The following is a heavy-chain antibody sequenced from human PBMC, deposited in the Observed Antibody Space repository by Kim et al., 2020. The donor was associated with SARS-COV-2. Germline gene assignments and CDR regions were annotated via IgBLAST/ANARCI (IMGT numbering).Heavy chain of an antibody. CDR1: GFTFGDYA. Sequence: GGSLRLSCTASGFTFGDYAMSWVRQAPGKGLEWVGFIRSKAYGGTTEYAASVKGRFTISRDDSKSIAYLQMNSLKTEDTVVYYCTRDLYPTPYYYDSGSPSGYFDYWGQGTLVTVSS. D-gene: IGHD3-10*01. CDR2: IRSKAYGGTT. V-gene: IGHV3-49*04. J-gene: IGHJ4*02. CDR3: TRDLYPTPYYYDSGSPSGYFDY.